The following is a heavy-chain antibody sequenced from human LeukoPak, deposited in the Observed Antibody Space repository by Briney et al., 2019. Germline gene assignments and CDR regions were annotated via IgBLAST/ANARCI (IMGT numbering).Heavy chain of an antibody. CDR3: ARGIHYDLWSGTLRTAWFDP. Sequence: SETLSLTCTVSGGSIDTSSYYWGWIRQPPGKGLEWIGSGYYSGTSYYKPSLKSRVTISVDTSKNQFSLKLSSVTAADTAVYYCARGIHYDLWSGTLRTAWFDPWGQGTLVTVSS. J-gene: IGHJ5*02. CDR1: GGSIDTSSYY. V-gene: IGHV4-39*07. D-gene: IGHD3-3*01. CDR2: GYYSGTS.